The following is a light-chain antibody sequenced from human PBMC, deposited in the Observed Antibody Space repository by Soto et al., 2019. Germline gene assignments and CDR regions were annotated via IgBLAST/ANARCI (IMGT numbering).Light chain of an antibody. V-gene: IGKV3-15*01. CDR2: GAS. CDR1: QRVSSN. Sequence: EVEMTQSPATVSVSPGERVTLSCRASQRVSSNVAWYQQKPGQAPRVLIFGASTRATGTPARFSGSGSGTEFTLTISSLQPEDFAVYYCQQYGSSPPMYTFGQGTKLEIK. J-gene: IGKJ2*01. CDR3: QQYGSSPPMYT.